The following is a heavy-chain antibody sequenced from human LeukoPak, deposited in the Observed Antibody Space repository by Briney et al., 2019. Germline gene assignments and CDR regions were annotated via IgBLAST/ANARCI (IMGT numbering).Heavy chain of an antibody. V-gene: IGHV3-21*01. D-gene: IGHD6-13*01. CDR2: ISSSSSLI. CDR3: ARDGTAAGLYFDY. J-gene: IGHJ4*02. Sequence: PGGSLRLSCAASGFTFSYYSMNWVRQAPGRGLEWVSCISSSSSLIFYSDSVRGRFTISRDNAKNLLYLHMNSLRVEDTAVYYCARDGTAAGLYFDYWGQGTLVTVSS. CDR1: GFTFSYYS.